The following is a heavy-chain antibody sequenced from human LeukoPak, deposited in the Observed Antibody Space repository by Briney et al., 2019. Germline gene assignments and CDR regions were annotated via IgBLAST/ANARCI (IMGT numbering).Heavy chain of an antibody. CDR3: ARLYPGSYYNHNWFDP. Sequence: SETLSLTCTVSGGSISSGTYYWSWIRQPAGKGLEWIGRIYTSGSTNYNPSLKSRVTISVDTSKNQFSLKLSSVTAADTAVYYCARLYPGSYYNHNWFDPWGQGTLVTVSS. J-gene: IGHJ5*02. CDR2: IYTSGST. V-gene: IGHV4-61*02. CDR1: GGSISSGTYY. D-gene: IGHD3-10*01.